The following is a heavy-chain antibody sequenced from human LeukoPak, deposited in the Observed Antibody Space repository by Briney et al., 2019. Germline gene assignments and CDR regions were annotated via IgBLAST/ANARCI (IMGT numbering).Heavy chain of an antibody. CDR1: GFTFSSYE. CDR2: ISSSGSTI. CDR3: AKLRLADY. J-gene: IGHJ4*02. D-gene: IGHD6-19*01. Sequence: PGGSLRLSCAASGFTFSSYEMNWVRQAPGKGLEWVSYISSSGSTIYYADSVKGRFTISRDNSKNTLYLQMNSLRAEDTAVYYCAKLRLADYWGQGTLVTVSS. V-gene: IGHV3-48*03.